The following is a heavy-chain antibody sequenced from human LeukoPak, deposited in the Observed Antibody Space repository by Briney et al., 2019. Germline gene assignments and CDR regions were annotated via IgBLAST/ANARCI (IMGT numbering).Heavy chain of an antibody. V-gene: IGHV4-34*01. CDR1: GGSFSRYL. D-gene: IGHD3-16*01. Sequence: PSETLSLTCAVYGGSFSRYLWNWIRQTPGQGLEWIGDISHSGSTNYRPSLVSRVTISVDTSKNQFSLNLTSVTAADTAVYFCARQLREEWGKGYFDHWGQGALVTVSS. CDR2: ISHSGST. J-gene: IGHJ4*02. CDR3: ARQLREEWGKGYFDH.